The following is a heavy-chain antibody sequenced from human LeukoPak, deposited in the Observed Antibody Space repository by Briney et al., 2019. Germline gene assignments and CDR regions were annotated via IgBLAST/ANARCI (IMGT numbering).Heavy chain of an antibody. J-gene: IGHJ4*02. V-gene: IGHV3-30-3*01. D-gene: IGHD1-26*01. CDR2: ISYDGSNK. Sequence: GGSLRLSCAASGFTFSSYAMHWVRQALGKGLEWVAVISYDGSNKYYADSVKGRFTISRDNSKNTLYLQMNSLRAEDTAMYYCARDPAWELSFDYWGQGTLVTVSS. CDR1: GFTFSSYA. CDR3: ARDPAWELSFDY.